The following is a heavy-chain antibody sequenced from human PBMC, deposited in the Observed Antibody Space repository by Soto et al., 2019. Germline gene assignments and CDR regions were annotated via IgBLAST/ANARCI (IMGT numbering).Heavy chain of an antibody. CDR1: GFTFGDYA. CDR2: ISWNSGVT. CDR3: VKGSNYYGMDV. J-gene: IGHJ6*02. V-gene: IGHV3-9*01. Sequence: EVQLVESGGGLVHPGRSLRLSCAASGFTFGDYAIHWVRQAPGKGLEWVSGISWNSGVTVYADAVRGRFTVFRDSASNSVYLQMNSLRGEDTGLYYCVKGSNYYGMDVWGQGTTVTVSS.